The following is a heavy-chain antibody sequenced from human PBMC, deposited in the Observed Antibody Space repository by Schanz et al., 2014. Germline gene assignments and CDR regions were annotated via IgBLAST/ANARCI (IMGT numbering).Heavy chain of an antibody. CDR3: ARHLPGGYNNHGWFDP. J-gene: IGHJ5*02. D-gene: IGHD4-4*01. CDR2: VHSSGST. CDR1: GGSIRGYY. V-gene: IGHV4-59*08. Sequence: QVQLQESGPGLVKPSETLSLTCTVSGGSIRGYYCSWIRQPPGKGLEWIGYVHSSGSTNYNSSLKSRVTISVDASRNQFPLKLPSVTAADTAVYYSARHLPGGYNNHGWFDPWGQGTLVTVSS.